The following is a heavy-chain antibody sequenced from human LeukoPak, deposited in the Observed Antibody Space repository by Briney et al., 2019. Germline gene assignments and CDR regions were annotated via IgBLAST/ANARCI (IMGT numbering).Heavy chain of an antibody. Sequence: PGRSLRLSCAASGFTFSRYTMHWVRQAPGKGLEWVALISYDGSNKYYADSVKGRFTISRDNSKNTLYLQMNSLRAEDTAVYYCARAEWDFDYWGQGTLVTVSS. CDR3: ARAEWDFDY. J-gene: IGHJ4*02. CDR2: ISYDGSNK. V-gene: IGHV3-30-3*01. D-gene: IGHD1-26*01. CDR1: GFTFSRYT.